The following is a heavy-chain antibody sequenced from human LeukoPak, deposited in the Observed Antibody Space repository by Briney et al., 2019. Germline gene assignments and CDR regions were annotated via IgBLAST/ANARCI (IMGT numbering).Heavy chain of an antibody. CDR3: ARERRVATLDY. D-gene: IGHD5-12*01. V-gene: IGHV3-30*04. CDR1: GFIFSNFA. Sequence: GGSLRLSCAASGFIFSNFAMHWVRQAPGKGLEWVAVISYDGSNKYYADSVKGRFTISRDNSKNTLYLQMNSLRAEDTAVYYCARERRVATLDYWGQGTLVTVSS. J-gene: IGHJ4*02. CDR2: ISYDGSNK.